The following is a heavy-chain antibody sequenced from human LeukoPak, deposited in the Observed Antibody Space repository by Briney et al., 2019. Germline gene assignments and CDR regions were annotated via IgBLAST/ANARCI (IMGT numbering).Heavy chain of an antibody. CDR1: GYTFTAYY. J-gene: IGHJ4*02. D-gene: IGHD3-10*01. Sequence: PLASVKAPCKASGYTFTAYYMHWVRQAPGQGLEWMGWINPNSGGTNSSQKFQDRVTLTRDTSISTAYMELGSLRSDDTAIYYCARAYGSGSSYHPDYWGQGTLVTVSS. CDR3: ARAYGSGSSYHPDY. V-gene: IGHV1-2*02. CDR2: INPNSGGT.